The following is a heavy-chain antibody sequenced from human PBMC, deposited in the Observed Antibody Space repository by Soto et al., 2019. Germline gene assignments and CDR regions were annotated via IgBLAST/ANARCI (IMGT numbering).Heavy chain of an antibody. Sequence: EVQLVESGGGLVQPGGSLRLSCATSGFILSDCAMNWVRQAPGKGLEWVSYISSSSSVIDYADSVKGRFTVSRDNGRKSLYLQTTSPRAEDTAVYYCARDLSWGSNWYYYMDVWGKGTTVTVSS. D-gene: IGHD7-27*01. CDR2: ISSSSSVI. J-gene: IGHJ6*03. V-gene: IGHV3-48*01. CDR1: GFILSDCA. CDR3: ARDLSWGSNWYYYMDV.